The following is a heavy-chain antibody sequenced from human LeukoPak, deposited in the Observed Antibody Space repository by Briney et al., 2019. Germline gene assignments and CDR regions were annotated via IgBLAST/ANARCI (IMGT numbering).Heavy chain of an antibody. J-gene: IGHJ5*02. CDR2: IYYSGST. CDR1: GGSISSGGYY. V-gene: IGHV4-31*03. D-gene: IGHD3-16*01. Sequence: SQTLSLTCTVSGGSISSGGYYWSWIRQHPGKGLGWIGYIYYSGSTYYNPSLKSRVTISVDTSKNQFSLKLSSVTAADTAVYYCARDWGVGGSNWFDPWGQGTLVTVSS. CDR3: ARDWGVGGSNWFDP.